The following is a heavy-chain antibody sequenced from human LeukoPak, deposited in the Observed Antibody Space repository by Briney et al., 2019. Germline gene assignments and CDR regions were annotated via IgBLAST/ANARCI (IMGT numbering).Heavy chain of an antibody. Sequence: GASVKGSCKASGYTFTSYAMHWVRQAPGQRLEWMGWINAGNGNTKYSQKFQGRVTITRDTSASTAYMELSSLRSEDTAVYYCARAPYGDYGDAFDIWGQGTMVTVSS. CDR2: INAGNGNT. CDR3: ARAPYGDYGDAFDI. D-gene: IGHD4-17*01. CDR1: GYTFTSYA. V-gene: IGHV1-3*01. J-gene: IGHJ3*02.